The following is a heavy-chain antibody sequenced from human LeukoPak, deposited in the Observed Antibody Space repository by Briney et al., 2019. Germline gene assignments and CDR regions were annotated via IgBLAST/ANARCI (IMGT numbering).Heavy chain of an antibody. D-gene: IGHD3-22*01. Sequence: AGGSLRLSCAASGFTFSSHEMNWVRQAPGKGLEWVSYISSSSSTIYYADSVKGRFTISRDDAKNSLYLQMNSLRAEDTAVYYCARDTYYYDSSGYYLFDYWGQGTLVTVSS. V-gene: IGHV3-48*01. CDR2: ISSSSSTI. CDR1: GFTFSSHE. CDR3: ARDTYYYDSSGYYLFDY. J-gene: IGHJ4*02.